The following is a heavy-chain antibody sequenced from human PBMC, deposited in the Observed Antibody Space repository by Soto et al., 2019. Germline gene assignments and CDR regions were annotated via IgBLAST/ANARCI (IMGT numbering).Heavy chain of an antibody. CDR1: GAALNSGNYH. V-gene: IGHV4-31*03. J-gene: IGHJ5*02. CDR2: IYVTGAV. CDR3: ARLRPATNKYKWFDP. Sequence: TLSLTCSVSGAALNSGNYHWSWIRQVPGKGLEWIGHIYVTGAVDYNPSLRDRITISQDTSERQFSLNLRLVTAAATAVYYCARLRPATNKYKWFDPWGQGTLVTVSS. D-gene: IGHD1-1*01.